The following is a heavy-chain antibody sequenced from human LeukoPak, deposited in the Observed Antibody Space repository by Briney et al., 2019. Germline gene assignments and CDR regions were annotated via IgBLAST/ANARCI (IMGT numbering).Heavy chain of an antibody. Sequence: SETLSLTCTVSGGSISSSSYYWGWIRQPPGKGLEWIGSIYYSGSTYYNPSLKSRVTISVDTSKNQFSLKLSSVTAADTAVYYCAKDQDRLTIFGVLSLWGQGTLVTVSS. CDR2: IYYSGST. CDR1: GGSISSSSYY. J-gene: IGHJ4*02. CDR3: AKDQDRLTIFGVLSL. V-gene: IGHV4-39*02. D-gene: IGHD3-3*01.